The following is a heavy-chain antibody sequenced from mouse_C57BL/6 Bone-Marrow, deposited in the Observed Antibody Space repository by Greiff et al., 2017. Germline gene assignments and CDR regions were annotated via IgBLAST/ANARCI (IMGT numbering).Heavy chain of an antibody. CDR2: INPSTGGT. CDR1: GYSFTGYY. V-gene: IGHV1-42*01. CDR3: ARGGYYYGSSYGYFDV. Sequence: EVQLQQSGPELVKPGASVKISCKASGYSFTGYYMNWVKQSPEKSLEWIGEINPSTGGTTYNQKFKAKATLTVDKSSSTAYMQLKSLTSEDSAVYYCARGGYYYGSSYGYFDVWGTGTTVTVSS. D-gene: IGHD1-1*01. J-gene: IGHJ1*03.